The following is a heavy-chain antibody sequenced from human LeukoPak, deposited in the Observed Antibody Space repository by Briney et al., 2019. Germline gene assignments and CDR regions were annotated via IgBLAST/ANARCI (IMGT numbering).Heavy chain of an antibody. D-gene: IGHD3-3*02. J-gene: IGHJ5*02. CDR2: ISRSGSTK. CDR1: GFTFSDYN. CDR3: ARVANWFDP. V-gene: IGHV3-11*01. Sequence: GGSLRLSCAASGFTFSDYNMRWIRQAPGKGLEWVSSISRSGSTKYYADSVKGRFTISRDNAKNSLYLQMNSLRAEDTAVYYCARVANWFDPWGQGTLVTVSS.